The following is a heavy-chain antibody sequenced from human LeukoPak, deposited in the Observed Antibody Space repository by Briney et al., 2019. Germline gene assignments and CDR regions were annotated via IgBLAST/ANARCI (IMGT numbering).Heavy chain of an antibody. CDR3: ANRDGRNTWFDP. J-gene: IGHJ5*02. D-gene: IGHD5-24*01. CDR2: IRYDGSEK. CDR1: GFTFSSYG. Sequence: GGSLRLSCAASGFTFSSYGMHWVRLTPGKGLEWVAFIRYDGSEKYYADAVKGRFTISRDNSKNTLYLQMNSLRAEDTAVYYCANRDGRNTWFDPWGQGTLVTVPS. V-gene: IGHV3-30*02.